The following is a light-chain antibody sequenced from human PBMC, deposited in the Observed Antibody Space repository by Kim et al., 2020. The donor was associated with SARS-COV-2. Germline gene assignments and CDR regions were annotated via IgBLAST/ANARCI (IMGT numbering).Light chain of an antibody. CDR2: RDS. CDR3: QVWDNNTWV. CDR1: KVGSKS. J-gene: IGLJ3*02. Sequence: ALGQTASITWGGDKVGSKSAPWYQQKAGQAPVLVIYRDSSRPAEIPERFSGSNSGNTATLTVSRAQAGDEADYYCQVWDNNTWVFGAGTQLTVL. V-gene: IGLV3-9*01.